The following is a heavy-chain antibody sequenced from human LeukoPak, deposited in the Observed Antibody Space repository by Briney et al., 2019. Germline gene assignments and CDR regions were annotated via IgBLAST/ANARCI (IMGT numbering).Heavy chain of an antibody. CDR3: ARRLLTGYYEF. CDR1: GFTFSSYS. V-gene: IGHV3-66*01. CDR2: FYSADTT. D-gene: IGHD3-9*01. Sequence: PGGSLRLSCAAFGFTFSSYSMNWVRQAPGKGLEWVSVFYSADTTYYANSVKGRFTISRDNSKNMLYLQMNSLRAEDTAVYYCARRLLTGYYEFWGQGTLVTVSS. J-gene: IGHJ4*02.